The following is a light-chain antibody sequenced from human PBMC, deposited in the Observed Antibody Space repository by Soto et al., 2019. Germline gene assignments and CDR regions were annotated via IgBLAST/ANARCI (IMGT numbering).Light chain of an antibody. V-gene: IGKV3-11*01. CDR1: QSVSSY. CDR3: QQRSNWPPLT. CDR2: DAP. J-gene: IGKJ4*01. Sequence: EIVLTQSPATLSLSPGERATLSCRASQSVSSYLAWYQQKPGQAPRLLIYDAPNRTTGIPARFSGSGSGTDFTLTISSLEPEDFAVYYCQQRSNWPPLTFVGGTKVEIK.